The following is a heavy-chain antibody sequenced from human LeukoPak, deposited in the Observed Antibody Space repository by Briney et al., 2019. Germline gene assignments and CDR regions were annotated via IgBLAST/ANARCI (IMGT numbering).Heavy chain of an antibody. V-gene: IGHV3-30*04. D-gene: IGHD2-2*01. J-gene: IGHJ5*02. CDR1: GFTFSSYA. CDR3: ARGGGYCSSTSCYLDP. Sequence: GGSLRLSCAASGFTFSSYAMHWVRQAPGKGLEWVAVISYDGSNKYYADSVKGRFTISRDNSKNMLYLQMNSLRAEDTAVYYCARGGGYCSSTSCYLDPWGQGTLVTVSS. CDR2: ISYDGSNK.